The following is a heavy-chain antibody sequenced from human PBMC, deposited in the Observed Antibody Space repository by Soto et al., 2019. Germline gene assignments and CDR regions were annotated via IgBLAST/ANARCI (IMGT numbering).Heavy chain of an antibody. CDR2: IKEDGSEK. V-gene: IGHV3-7*01. CDR1: GFTFRSYW. CDR3: ARVRSGDFAWFDP. J-gene: IGHJ5*02. Sequence: EVQLVESGGGLVQPGGSLRLSCAASGFTFRSYWMSWVRQAPGKGLEWVANIKEDGSEKQFVDSVKGRFTISRDNAKNSLYLQMNSLRVEDTAVYYCARVRSGDFAWFDPWGHGTLVTVS. D-gene: IGHD2-21*02.